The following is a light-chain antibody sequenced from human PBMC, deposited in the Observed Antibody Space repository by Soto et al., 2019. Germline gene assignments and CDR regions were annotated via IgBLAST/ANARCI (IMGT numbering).Light chain of an antibody. CDR1: KSIRKN. CDR2: TES. CDR3: QKSYSFQIT. Sequence: IRFTLSPSSXSATVGYRVPSPCRESKSIRKNLNWYKKRKGKKXKXXXYTESSLKGGDHSRLRGSGSGNDFNINIRSIQPEDFVTYYCQKSYSFQITFGHGTRLEI. J-gene: IGKJ5*01. V-gene: IGKV1-39*01.